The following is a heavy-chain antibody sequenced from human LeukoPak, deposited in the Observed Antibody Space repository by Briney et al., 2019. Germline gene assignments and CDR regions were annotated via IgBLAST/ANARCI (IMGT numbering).Heavy chain of an antibody. D-gene: IGHD3-10*01. Sequence: SETLSLTCTVSGGSISSYYWSWIRQPAGKGLEWIGRIYTSGSTNYNPSLKSRVTMSVDTSKNQFSLKLSSVTAADTAVYYCARVITYGSGSYSEGPYYYYYMDVWGKGTTVTVSS. J-gene: IGHJ6*03. CDR1: GGSISSYY. CDR3: ARVITYGSGSYSEGPYYYYYMDV. V-gene: IGHV4-4*07. CDR2: IYTSGST.